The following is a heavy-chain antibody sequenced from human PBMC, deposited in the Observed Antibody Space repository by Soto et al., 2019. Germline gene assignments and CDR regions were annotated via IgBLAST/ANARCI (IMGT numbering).Heavy chain of an antibody. D-gene: IGHD5-18*01. V-gene: IGHV5-51*01. CDR3: AKTDGYEVEY. CDR1: GYSFVSYW. Sequence: GESLKISCKGSGYSFVSYWIAWVRQMPGKGLEWMGSIYPGDTDTTYSPSIQGQVTISADKSSTTVYLQWNTLKASDTAMYYCAKTDGYEVEYWGQGTQVTVSS. J-gene: IGHJ4*02. CDR2: IYPGDTDT.